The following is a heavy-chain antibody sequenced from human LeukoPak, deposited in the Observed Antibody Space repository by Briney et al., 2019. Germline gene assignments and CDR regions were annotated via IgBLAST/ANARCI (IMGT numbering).Heavy chain of an antibody. Sequence: KTSETLSLTCTVSGGSISSSSYYWGWIRQPPGKGLEWIGSIYYSGSTYYNPSLKSRVTISVDMSKNQFSLKLSSVTAADTAVYYCARLKAIGYDFWSGYPTNFDYWGQGTLVTVSS. CDR2: IYYSGST. D-gene: IGHD3-3*01. J-gene: IGHJ4*02. V-gene: IGHV4-39*07. CDR1: GGSISSSSYY. CDR3: ARLKAIGYDFWSGYPTNFDY.